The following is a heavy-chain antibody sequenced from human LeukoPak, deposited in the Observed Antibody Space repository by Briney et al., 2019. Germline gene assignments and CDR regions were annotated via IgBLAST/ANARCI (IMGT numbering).Heavy chain of an antibody. J-gene: IGHJ3*02. Sequence: TGGSLRLSCAASGFTFSSYSMNWVRQAPGKGLEWVSSISSSSSYIYYADSVKGPFTTSRDNAKNSLYLQMNSLRAEDTAVYYCARAEGYYYDSSGYAFDIWGQGTMVTVSS. CDR1: GFTFSSYS. CDR3: ARAEGYYYDSSGYAFDI. V-gene: IGHV3-21*01. CDR2: ISSSSSYI. D-gene: IGHD3-22*01.